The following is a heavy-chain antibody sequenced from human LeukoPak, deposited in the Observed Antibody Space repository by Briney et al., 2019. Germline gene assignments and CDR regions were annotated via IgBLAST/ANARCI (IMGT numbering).Heavy chain of an antibody. CDR2: INAGNGNT. CDR1: GYTFTSYA. Sequence: ASVKVSCKASGYTFTSYAMHWERQAPGQRLEWMGWINAGNGNTKYSQEFQGRVTITRDTSASTAYTELSSLRSEDTAVYYCARASRPWELLYWGQGTLVTVSS. D-gene: IGHD1-26*01. CDR3: ARASRPWELLY. V-gene: IGHV1-3*01. J-gene: IGHJ4*02.